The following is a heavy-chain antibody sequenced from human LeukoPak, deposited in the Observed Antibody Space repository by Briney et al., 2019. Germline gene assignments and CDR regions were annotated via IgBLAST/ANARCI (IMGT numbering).Heavy chain of an antibody. CDR2: ISNNGGYT. D-gene: IGHD2-15*01. CDR1: GFTFSSSA. V-gene: IGHV3-23*01. Sequence: PGGSLRLSCAASGFTFSSSAMSWVRQAPGKGLEWVSAISNNGGYTYYADSVQGRFTISRDNSKSTLCLQMNSLRAEDTAVYYCATDRATQYFDYWGQGTLVSVSS. J-gene: IGHJ4*02. CDR3: ATDRATQYFDY.